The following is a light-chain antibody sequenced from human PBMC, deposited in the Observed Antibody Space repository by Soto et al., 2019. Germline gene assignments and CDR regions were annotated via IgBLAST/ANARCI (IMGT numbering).Light chain of an antibody. CDR2: DVI. V-gene: IGLV2-14*03. CDR3: FSYTSSTMYV. J-gene: IGLJ1*01. CDR1: SSDIGGYKY. Sequence: QSALTQPASVSVSPGQSITISCTGSSSDIGGYKYVSWYQHHPGKAPQLIIFDVINRPSGVSNRFSGSKSGNTASLTIFGLQAEDEADYYCFSYTSSTMYVFGTGTKLTVL.